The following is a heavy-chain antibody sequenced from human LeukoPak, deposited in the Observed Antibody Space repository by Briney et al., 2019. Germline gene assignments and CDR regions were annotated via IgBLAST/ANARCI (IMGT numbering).Heavy chain of an antibody. V-gene: IGHV3-7*01. CDR3: ARDATLYDSSGYYYLDY. Sequence: GGSLRLSCAASGFTFSSYAMSWVRQAPGKGLEWVANIKQDGSEKYYVDSVKGRFTISRDNAKNSLYLQMNSLRAEDTAVYYCARDATLYDSSGYYYLDYWGQGTLVTVSS. D-gene: IGHD3-22*01. CDR2: IKQDGSEK. CDR1: GFTFSSYA. J-gene: IGHJ4*02.